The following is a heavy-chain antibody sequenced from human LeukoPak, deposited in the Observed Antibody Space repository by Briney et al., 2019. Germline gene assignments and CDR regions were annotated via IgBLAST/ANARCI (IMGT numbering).Heavy chain of an antibody. CDR2: INHSGST. D-gene: IGHD2-2*01. Sequence: SETLSLTCAVYGGSFSGYYWSWIRQPPGKGLEWIGEINHSGSTNYNPSLKSRVTISVDTSKNQFSLKLSSVTAADTAVYYCARVHCSSTSCSGGDYWGQGTLVTVSP. V-gene: IGHV4-34*01. CDR3: ARVHCSSTSCSGGDY. J-gene: IGHJ4*02. CDR1: GGSFSGYY.